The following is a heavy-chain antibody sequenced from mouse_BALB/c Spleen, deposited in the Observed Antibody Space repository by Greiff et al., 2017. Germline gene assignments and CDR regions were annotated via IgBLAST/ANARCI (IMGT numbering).Heavy chain of an antibody. J-gene: IGHJ3*01. CDR3: AMYEGFAY. CDR1: GYTFTSYW. Sequence: VQLHQSGAELAKPGASVKMSCKASGYTFTSYWMHWVKQRPGQGLEWIGYINPSTGYTEYNQKFKDKATLTADKSSSTAYMQLSSLTSEDSAVYYCAMYEGFAYWGQGTLVTVSA. CDR2: INPSTGYT. V-gene: IGHV1-7*01. D-gene: IGHD2-14*01.